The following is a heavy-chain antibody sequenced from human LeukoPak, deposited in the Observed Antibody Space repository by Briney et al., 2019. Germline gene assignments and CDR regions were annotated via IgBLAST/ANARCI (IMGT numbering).Heavy chain of an antibody. CDR1: GFTFSSYG. Sequence: GGSLRLSCAASGFTFSSYGMTWVRQAPGKGLEWVSVISNSGGNTYYADSVKGRFSISRDNSKNTLYLQMNSLRAEDTAVYYCAKDSSGSLFSWGQGTLVTVSS. V-gene: IGHV3-23*01. CDR2: ISNSGGNT. CDR3: AKDSSGSLFS. D-gene: IGHD1-26*01. J-gene: IGHJ4*02.